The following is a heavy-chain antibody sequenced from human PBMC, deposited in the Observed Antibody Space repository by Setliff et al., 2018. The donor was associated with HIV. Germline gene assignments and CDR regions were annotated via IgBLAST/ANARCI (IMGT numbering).Heavy chain of an antibody. V-gene: IGHV4-34*01. CDR3: ARAVNQNKAMVYIARWGWYFDL. CDR2: INHSGNT. CDR1: GGSFSGYY. D-gene: IGHD5-18*01. Sequence: SETLSLTCAVYGGSFSGYYWSWIRQPPGKGLEWIGEINHSGNTNYNPSLKSRVTISVDTSKNQFSLRLSSVTAADTAVYYCARAVNQNKAMVYIARWGWYFDLWGRGTLVTSPQ. J-gene: IGHJ2*01.